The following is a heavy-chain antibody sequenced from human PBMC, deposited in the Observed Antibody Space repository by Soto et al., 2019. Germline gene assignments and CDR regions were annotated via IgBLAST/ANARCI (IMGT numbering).Heavy chain of an antibody. CDR1: GFIFSNYV. CDR2: MSYDGTTK. V-gene: IGHV3-30-3*01. J-gene: IGHJ4*02. D-gene: IGHD3-10*01. Sequence: QVQLVESGGGVVQPGRSLRLSCAASGFIFSNYVMYWVRQAPGKGLEWVAFMSYDGTTKSYADSVKGRFTISRDNSQNTLYLQMNSLRPEDTGVYYCAREVLWSRYSDYWVQGTLVTVSS. CDR3: AREVLWSRYSDY.